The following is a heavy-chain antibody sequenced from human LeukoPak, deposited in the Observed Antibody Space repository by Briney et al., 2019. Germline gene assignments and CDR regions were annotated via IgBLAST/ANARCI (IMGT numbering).Heavy chain of an antibody. J-gene: IGHJ4*02. Sequence: GRSLRLSCAASGFTFDDYAMQWVRQAPGKGLEWVSGISWNSGNIDYADSVEGRFTISRDNAKNSLYLQMNSLRAEDTAFYYCARAAGHTYYFDYWGQGTLVTVSS. CDR1: GFTFDDYA. CDR3: ARAAGHTYYFDY. CDR2: ISWNSGNI. V-gene: IGHV3-9*01.